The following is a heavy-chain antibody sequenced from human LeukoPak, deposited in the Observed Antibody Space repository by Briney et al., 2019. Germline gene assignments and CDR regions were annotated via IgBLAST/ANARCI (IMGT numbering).Heavy chain of an antibody. CDR3: ASDDYYGSGSYAAN. CDR1: GGSVSSGSYY. V-gene: IGHV4-61*01. J-gene: IGHJ4*02. D-gene: IGHD3-10*01. CDR2: IYYSGST. Sequence: PSETLSLTCTVSGGSVSSGSYYWSWIRQPPGKGLEWIGYIYYSGSTNYNPSLKSRVTISVDTSKNQFSLKLSSVTAADTAVYYCASDDYYGSGSYAANWGQGTLVTVSS.